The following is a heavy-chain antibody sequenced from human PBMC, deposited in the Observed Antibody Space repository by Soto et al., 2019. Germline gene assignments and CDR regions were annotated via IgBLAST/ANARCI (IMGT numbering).Heavy chain of an antibody. D-gene: IGHD2-2*01. CDR2: ISGSGGST. V-gene: IGHV3-23*01. CDR3: AKDGDIVVVPAATPHPSWFAP. Sequence: GGSLRLSCAASGFTFSSYAMSWVRQAPGKGLEWVSAISGSGGSTYYADSVKGRFTISRDNSKNTLYLQMNSLRAEDTAVYYCAKDGDIVVVPAATPHPSWFAPWGQGTLVTVSS. CDR1: GFTFSSYA. J-gene: IGHJ5*02.